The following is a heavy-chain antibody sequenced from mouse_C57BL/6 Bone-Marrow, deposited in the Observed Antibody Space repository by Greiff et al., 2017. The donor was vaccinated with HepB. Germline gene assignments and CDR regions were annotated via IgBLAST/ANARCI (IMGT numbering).Heavy chain of an antibody. V-gene: IGHV1-54*01. CDR3: ARCGTTVVAEGWFAY. CDR2: INPGSGGT. Sequence: QVQLKESGAELVRPGTSVKVSCKASGYAFTNYLIEWVKQRPGQGLEWIGVINPGSGGTNYNEKFKGKATLTADKSSSTAYMQLSSLTSEDSAVYFCARCGTTVVAEGWFAYWGQGTLVTVSA. D-gene: IGHD1-1*01. J-gene: IGHJ3*01. CDR1: GYAFTNYL.